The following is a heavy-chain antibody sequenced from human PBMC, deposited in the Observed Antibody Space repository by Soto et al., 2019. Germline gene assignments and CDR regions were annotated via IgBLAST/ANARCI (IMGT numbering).Heavy chain of an antibody. CDR2: VYHSGST. D-gene: IGHD1-1*01. CDR1: GGSISTSNW. J-gene: IGHJ4*02. V-gene: IGHV4-4*02. CDR3: AMTSTSGTRFDY. Sequence: QVQLQESGPGLVKPSGTLSLTCAVSGGSISTSNWWSWVRQPPGKGLEWIGEVYHSGSTNYNPSFKSRVAXXVXXSENQFPLKVNSVTAADTALYYCAMTSTSGTRFDYWGQGSLVTVSS.